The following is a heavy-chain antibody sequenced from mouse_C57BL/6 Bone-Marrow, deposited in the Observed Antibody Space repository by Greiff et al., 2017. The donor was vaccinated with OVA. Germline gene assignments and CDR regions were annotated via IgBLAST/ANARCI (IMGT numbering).Heavy chain of an antibody. Sequence: EVMLVESGGGLVPGGSLPLSCAASGFTFSDYGMAWVRQAPRKGPEWVAFISNLAYSIYYADTVTGRFTISRENAKNTLYLEMSSLRSEDTAMYYCARGGSWFAYWGQGTLVTVSA. V-gene: IGHV5-15*01. CDR3: ARGGSWFAY. CDR2: ISNLAYSI. J-gene: IGHJ3*01. CDR1: GFTFSDYG.